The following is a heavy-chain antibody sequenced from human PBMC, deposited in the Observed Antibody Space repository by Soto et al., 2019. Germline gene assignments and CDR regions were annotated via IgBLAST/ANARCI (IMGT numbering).Heavy chain of an antibody. J-gene: IGHJ6*02. Sequence: SGGSLRLSCAASGFTFSSYWMSWVRQAPGKGLEWVANIKQDGSEKYYVDSVKGRFTISRDNAKNSLYLQMNSLRAEDTAVYYCARVAIFGVVPPRYYYGMDVWGQGTTVTVSS. CDR3: ARVAIFGVVPPRYYYGMDV. D-gene: IGHD3-3*01. CDR2: IKQDGSEK. V-gene: IGHV3-7*03. CDR1: GFTFSSYW.